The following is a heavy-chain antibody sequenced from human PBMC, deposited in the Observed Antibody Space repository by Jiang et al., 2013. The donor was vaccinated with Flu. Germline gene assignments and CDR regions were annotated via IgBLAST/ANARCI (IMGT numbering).Heavy chain of an antibody. D-gene: IGHD1-14*01. CDR3: GRAPPHRIANHNWFDP. CDR1: GYTFTDCY. CDR2: INPNNGGT. Sequence: SGAEVKKPGASVKVSCKASGYTFTDCYIHWVRQAPGQGLEWLGWINPNNGGTNYAQKFQGRVTMTTDTSISTAHMELSSLTSDDTAVYYCGRAPPHRIANHNWFDPWGQGTLVTVS. V-gene: IGHV1-2*02. J-gene: IGHJ5*02.